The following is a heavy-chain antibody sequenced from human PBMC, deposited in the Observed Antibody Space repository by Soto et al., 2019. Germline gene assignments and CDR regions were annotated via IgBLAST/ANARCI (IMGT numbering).Heavy chain of an antibody. J-gene: IGHJ6*02. V-gene: IGHV3-21*01. Sequence: PGGSLRLSCAASGFTFSSYSMNWVRQAPGKGLEWVSSISSSSSYIYYADSVKGRFTISRDNAKNSLYLQMNSLRAEDTAVYYCAREDTIFGVVIGCMDVWGQGTTVTVS. CDR1: GFTFSSYS. CDR2: ISSSSSYI. D-gene: IGHD3-3*01. CDR3: AREDTIFGVVIGCMDV.